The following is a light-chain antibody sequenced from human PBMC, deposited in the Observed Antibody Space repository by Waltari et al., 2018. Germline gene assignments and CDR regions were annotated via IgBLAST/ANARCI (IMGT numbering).Light chain of an antibody. CDR2: AAS. J-gene: IGKJ4*01. Sequence: DIQMTQPPSSLSASVRESVTITCRASQSVSNYLNWYQQRPGKAPKLLIYAASTLQSGVPSRFGGSGSGTDFTLTISSLQPEDFATYYCQQGYRTPLTFGGGTKVDIK. V-gene: IGKV1-39*01. CDR3: QQGYRTPLT. CDR1: QSVSNY.